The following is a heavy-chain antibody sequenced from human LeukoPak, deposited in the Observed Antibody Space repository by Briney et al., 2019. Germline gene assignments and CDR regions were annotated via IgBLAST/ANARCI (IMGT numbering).Heavy chain of an antibody. Sequence: GASVKVSCKASGYTFTGYYMHWVRQAPGQGLEWMGWINPNSGGTNYAQKFQGRVTMTRDTSISTAYMELSRLRSDDTAVYYCAGDLGGDGYSRFDYWGQGTLVTVSS. CDR3: AGDLGGDGYSRFDY. D-gene: IGHD5-24*01. V-gene: IGHV1-2*02. CDR1: GYTFTGYY. J-gene: IGHJ4*02. CDR2: INPNSGGT.